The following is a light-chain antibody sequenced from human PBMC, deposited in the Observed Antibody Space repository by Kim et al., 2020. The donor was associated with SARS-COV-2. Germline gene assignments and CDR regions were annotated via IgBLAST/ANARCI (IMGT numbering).Light chain of an antibody. Sequence: SLSPGERATLACRASQSVSSNYVAWYQQKPGQAPRLLIYGASSRATGIPDRFSGSGSGTDFTLTISRLEPEDFAVYYCQQYGSSYTFGQGTKLEI. V-gene: IGKV3-20*01. CDR1: QSVSSNY. CDR3: QQYGSSYT. CDR2: GAS. J-gene: IGKJ2*01.